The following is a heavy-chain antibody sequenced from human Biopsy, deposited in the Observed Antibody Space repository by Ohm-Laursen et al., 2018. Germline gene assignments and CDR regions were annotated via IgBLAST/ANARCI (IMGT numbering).Heavy chain of an antibody. J-gene: IGHJ6*02. Sequence: SETLSLTCTVSGGSISSEYWSWIRQTPGKGLEWIGYIYYSGSTNYNPSLKSRVTISVDTSKNQFSLRLNSVTAADTAVYYCARATNSTGWPYYYFYGMDVWGQGTTVTVPS. V-gene: IGHV4-59*01. CDR2: IYYSGST. D-gene: IGHD2/OR15-2a*01. CDR1: GGSISSEY. CDR3: ARATNSTGWPYYYFYGMDV.